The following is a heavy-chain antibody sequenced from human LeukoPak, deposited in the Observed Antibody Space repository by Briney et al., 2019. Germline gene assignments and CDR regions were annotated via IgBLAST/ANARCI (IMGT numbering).Heavy chain of an antibody. Sequence: PSETLSLTCAVYGGSFSGYYWSWIRQPPGKGLEWIGEINHSGSANYNPSLKSRVTISVDTPKNQFSLKLSSVTAADTAVYYCARGNGRDGYNFGYWGQGTLVTVSS. CDR2: INHSGSA. D-gene: IGHD5-24*01. J-gene: IGHJ4*02. CDR1: GGSFSGYY. CDR3: ARGNGRDGYNFGY. V-gene: IGHV4-34*01.